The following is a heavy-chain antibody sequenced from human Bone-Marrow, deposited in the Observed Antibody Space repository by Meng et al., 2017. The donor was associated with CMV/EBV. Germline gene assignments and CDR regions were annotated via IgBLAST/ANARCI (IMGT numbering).Heavy chain of an antibody. CDR2: IRSKAYGGTT. CDR1: VFPFGDYA. D-gene: IGHD2-2*01. J-gene: IGHJ6*02. Sequence: GESLDISCTASVFPFGDYAMCWVRQARGKVVEWVGFIRSKAYGGTTENAASVKGRFTISRDDSKSIAYLQMNSLKTEDTAVYYCTRDACRSKSYGIRKVKRYYYYYGMDVWGQGTTVTVSS. V-gene: IGHV3-49*04. CDR3: TRDACRSKSYGIRKVKRYYYYYGMDV.